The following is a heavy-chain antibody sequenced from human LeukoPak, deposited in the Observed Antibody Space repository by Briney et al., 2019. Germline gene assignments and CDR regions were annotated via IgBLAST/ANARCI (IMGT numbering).Heavy chain of an antibody. CDR1: GGSISSGGYY. D-gene: IGHD1-7*01. Sequence: SQTLSLTCTVSGGSISSGGYYWSWIRQPPGKGLEWIGYIYHSGSTYYNPSLKSRVTISVDRSKNQFSLKLSSVTAADTAVYYCASANWNYELDYWGQGTLVTVSS. CDR2: IYHSGST. J-gene: IGHJ4*02. CDR3: ASANWNYELDY. V-gene: IGHV4-30-2*01.